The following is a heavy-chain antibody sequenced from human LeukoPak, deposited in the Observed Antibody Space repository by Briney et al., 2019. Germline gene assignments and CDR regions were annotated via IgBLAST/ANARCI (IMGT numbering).Heavy chain of an antibody. CDR1: GDSVSSDSVA. V-gene: IGHV6-1*01. D-gene: IGHD3-3*02. J-gene: IGHJ5*02. Sequence: SQTLSLTCAISGDSVSSDSVAWNWIRQSPSRGLEWLGRTNYRSRWYNDYVVSVKSRITINPDTSKNQFSLQLNSVTPEDTAVYYCARGISSRSFDPWGQGTLVTVS. CDR2: TNYRSRWYN. CDR3: ARGISSRSFDP.